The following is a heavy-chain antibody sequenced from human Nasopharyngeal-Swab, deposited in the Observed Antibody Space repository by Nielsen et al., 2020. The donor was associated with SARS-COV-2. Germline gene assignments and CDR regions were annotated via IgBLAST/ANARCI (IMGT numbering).Heavy chain of an antibody. D-gene: IGHD3-22*01. Sequence: SVKVSCKASGGTFSGYAISWVRQAPGQGLEWMGGIIPIFGTVNYAQKFQGRVTITADESTSTAYMELSSLRSEDTAVYYCASSIGDYYDSSGYGDYWGQGTLVTVSS. V-gene: IGHV1-69*13. CDR1: GGTFSGYA. CDR2: IIPIFGTV. CDR3: ASSIGDYYDSSGYGDY. J-gene: IGHJ4*02.